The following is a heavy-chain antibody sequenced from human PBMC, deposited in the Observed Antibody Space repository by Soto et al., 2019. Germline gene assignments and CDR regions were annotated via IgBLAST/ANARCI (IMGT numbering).Heavy chain of an antibody. CDR3: AIDDVSGDDLWLASA. J-gene: IGHJ5*02. V-gene: IGHV3-23*01. D-gene: IGHD2-21*02. Sequence: DVQLLESGGCLVQPGVSLKLSCVASGFSFNKYDMIWVRPAPGKGQEWVSGITGSGSSIQYTASLKGRFTISRDNSKNMVYLSMDYMSAADTAMDYCAIDDVSGDDLWLASAWGQGTPVTVS. CDR2: ITGSGSSI. CDR1: GFSFNKYD.